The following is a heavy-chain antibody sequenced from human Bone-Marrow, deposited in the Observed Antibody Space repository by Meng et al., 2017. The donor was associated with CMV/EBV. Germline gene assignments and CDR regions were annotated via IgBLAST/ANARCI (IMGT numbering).Heavy chain of an antibody. J-gene: IGHJ4*02. Sequence: GGSLRLSCAASGFTVSSNYMSWVRQAPGKGLEWVSVIYSGGSTYYADSVKGRFTISRDNSKNTLYLQMNSLRAEDTAVYYCAKVYCSSTSCYGANLDYWGQGTLVTVSS. D-gene: IGHD2-2*01. CDR3: AKVYCSSTSCYGANLDY. CDR1: GFTVSSNY. V-gene: IGHV3-53*01. CDR2: IYSGGST.